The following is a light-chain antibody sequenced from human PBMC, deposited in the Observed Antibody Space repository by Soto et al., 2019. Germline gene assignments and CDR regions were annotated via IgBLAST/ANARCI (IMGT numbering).Light chain of an antibody. J-gene: IGKJ4*01. CDR2: GAS. CDR3: QQYTSSQLT. Sequence: EIVLTQSPDTLSLSPGERATLSCRASQSVSSSYLAWYQQKPGQAPRLLIYGASSRATGIPDRFSGSESGTDFTLTISSLEPEDFAVYYCQQYTSSQLTFGGGTKVEIK. V-gene: IGKV3-20*01. CDR1: QSVSSSY.